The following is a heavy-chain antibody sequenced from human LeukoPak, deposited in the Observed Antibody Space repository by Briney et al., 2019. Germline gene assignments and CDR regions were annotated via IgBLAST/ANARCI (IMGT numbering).Heavy chain of an antibody. J-gene: IGHJ4*02. CDR3: AKVRYSSYYFDY. D-gene: IGHD2-15*01. Sequence: GGSLRLSCGASGFTFSSYAMSWVRQAPGKGLEWVSGISGSGGSTDYADSVKGRFTISRDNSKNTLYLQMNSLRPEDTAVYFCAKVRYSSYYFDYWGQGTLVTVSS. V-gene: IGHV3-23*01. CDR1: GFTFSSYA. CDR2: ISGSGGST.